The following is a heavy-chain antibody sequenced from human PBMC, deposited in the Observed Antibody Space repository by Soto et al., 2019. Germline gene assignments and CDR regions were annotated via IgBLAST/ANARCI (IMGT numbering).Heavy chain of an antibody. CDR3: ARRHLAVAVSPWFDP. Sequence: QVTLKESGPVLVKPTETLTLRCTVSGLSITDSAMGVSWIRQPPGQPLEWLAHIDSSGEKSYRTFLKSRLAISKYTSKSQIVLTMTNMDPADTATYYCARRHLAVAVSPWFDPWGQGSPVTVSS. CDR1: GLSITDSAMG. J-gene: IGHJ5*02. CDR2: IDSSGEK. V-gene: IGHV2-26*01. D-gene: IGHD6-19*01.